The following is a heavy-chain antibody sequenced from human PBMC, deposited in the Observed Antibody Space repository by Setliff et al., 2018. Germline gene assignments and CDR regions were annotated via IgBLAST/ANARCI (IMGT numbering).Heavy chain of an antibody. CDR2: ISHSGDP. CDR1: GGSFSGYH. D-gene: IGHD3-3*01. V-gene: IGHV4-34*01. Sequence: PSETLSLTCAVYGGSFSGYHWSWIRQPPGKGLEWIGEISHSGDPNYNPSLKSRVTISLDTSKNQFSLKLTSVTAADTAVYYCARAPQYSNFWYALSWSDPWGQGTLVTVSS. J-gene: IGHJ5*02. CDR3: ARAPQYSNFWYALSWSDP.